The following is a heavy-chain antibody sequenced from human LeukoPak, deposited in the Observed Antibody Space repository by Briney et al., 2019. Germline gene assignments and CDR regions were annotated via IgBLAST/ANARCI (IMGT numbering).Heavy chain of an antibody. D-gene: IGHD3-16*01. CDR2: ISSSGSTI. CDR3: ARYKTRYYDYVWGSYPY. V-gene: IGHV3-21*04. Sequence: GGSLRLSCAASGFTFSSYAMSWVRQAPGKGLEWISAISSSGSTIYYADSVKGRFTISRDNAKNSLYLQMNSLRAEDTAVYYCARYKTRYYDYVWGSYPYWGQGTLVTVSS. J-gene: IGHJ4*02. CDR1: GFTFSSYA.